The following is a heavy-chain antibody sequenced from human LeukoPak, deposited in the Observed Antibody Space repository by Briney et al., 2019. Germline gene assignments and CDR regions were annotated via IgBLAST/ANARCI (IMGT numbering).Heavy chain of an antibody. CDR3: ARDWVAAAAMTRWFDP. CDR1: GFTFSTYE. J-gene: IGHJ5*02. CDR2: ISSSSSYI. Sequence: GGSLRLSCAASGFTFSTYEMNWVRQAPGKGLEWVSSISSSSSYIYYADSVKGRFTISRDNAKNSLYLQMNSLRAEDTAVYYCARDWVAAAAMTRWFDPWGQGTLVTVSS. V-gene: IGHV3-21*01. D-gene: IGHD2-2*01.